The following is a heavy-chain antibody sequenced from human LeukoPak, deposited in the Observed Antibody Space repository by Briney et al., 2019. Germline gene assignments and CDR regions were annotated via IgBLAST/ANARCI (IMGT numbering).Heavy chain of an antibody. CDR2: IYYSGST. J-gene: IGHJ4*02. V-gene: IGHV4-30-4*08. CDR1: GGSISSGDYY. D-gene: IGHD6-13*01. CDR3: AREGHSSTWDLDY. Sequence: SESLSLTCTVSGGSISSGDYYWSWIRQPPGKGLEWIGYIYYSGSTYYSPSLESRVTISVDTSKNQFSLKLSSVTAADTAVYFCAREGHSSTWDLDYWGQGTLVTVSS.